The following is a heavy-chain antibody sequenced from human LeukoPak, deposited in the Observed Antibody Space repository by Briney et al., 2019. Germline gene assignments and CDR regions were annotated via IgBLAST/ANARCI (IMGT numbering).Heavy chain of an antibody. J-gene: IGHJ4*02. Sequence: SETLSLTCTVSGGSISSYYWSWIRQPAGKGLEWIGRIYTSGSTDYNPSLKSRVTMSVDTSKNQFSLKLSSVTAADTAVYYCARGTYGSGSYSHLDYWGQGTLVTVSS. CDR2: IYTSGST. CDR3: ARGTYGSGSYSHLDY. V-gene: IGHV4-4*07. CDR1: GGSISSYY. D-gene: IGHD3-10*01.